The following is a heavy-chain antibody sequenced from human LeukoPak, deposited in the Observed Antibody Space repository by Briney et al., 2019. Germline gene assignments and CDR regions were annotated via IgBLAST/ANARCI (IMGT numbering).Heavy chain of an antibody. CDR3: ARSIGAAYFDN. V-gene: IGHV3-21*01. CDR2: ISSGSNDI. D-gene: IGHD6-13*01. CDR1: GFTFSSYS. J-gene: IGHJ4*02. Sequence: PGGSLRLSYAGSGFTFSSYSMNWVRRAPGKGLEWVSFISSGSNDIYYADSVKGRFTISRDNAKNSLYLEMNSLRAEDTAVYYCARSIGAAYFDNWGQGTLVTVSS.